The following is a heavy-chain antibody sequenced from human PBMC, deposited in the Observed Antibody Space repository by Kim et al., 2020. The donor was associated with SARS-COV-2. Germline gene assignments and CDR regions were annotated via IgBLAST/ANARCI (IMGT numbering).Heavy chain of an antibody. D-gene: IGHD5-18*01. J-gene: IGHJ4*02. CDR1: GGSFSGYY. V-gene: IGHV4-34*01. CDR2: INHSGST. Sequence: SETLSLTCAVYGGSFSGYYWSWIRQPPGKGLEWIGEINHSGSTNYNPSLKSRVTISVDTSKNQFSLKLSSVTAADTAVYYCARGIRGYSYGYGTYFDYWGQGTLVTVSS. CDR3: ARGIRGYSYGYGTYFDY.